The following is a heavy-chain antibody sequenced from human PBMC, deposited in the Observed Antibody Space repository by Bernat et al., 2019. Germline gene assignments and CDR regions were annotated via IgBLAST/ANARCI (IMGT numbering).Heavy chain of an antibody. CDR3: AKDLKFSGAYSRTFDL. Sequence: EVQLVESGGGLVQPGGSLRLSCAASGFTFSTYAMSWVRQAPEKGLEWVSTIFGSGGTTYYADSVKGRFTISRDNSKNTVYLQMSGLRAEDTAVYYCAKDLKFSGAYSRTFDLWGRGTLVTVSS. V-gene: IGHV3-23*04. D-gene: IGHD1-26*01. CDR1: GFTFSTYA. J-gene: IGHJ2*01. CDR2: IFGSGGTT.